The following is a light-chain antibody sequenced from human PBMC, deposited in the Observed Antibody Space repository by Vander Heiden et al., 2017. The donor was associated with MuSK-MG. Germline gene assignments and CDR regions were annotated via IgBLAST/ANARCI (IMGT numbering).Light chain of an antibody. CDR3: SSYTSSATLV. CDR1: SSDVGGHKY. J-gene: IGLJ2*01. Sequence: PGQSITISCTGTSSDVGGHKYVSWYQQHPGQAPKVMIYDVSNRPSGVSNRFSGSKSGNTASLTISGLRVEDEGDYYCSSYTSSATLVFGGGTKLTVL. V-gene: IGLV2-14*03. CDR2: DVS.